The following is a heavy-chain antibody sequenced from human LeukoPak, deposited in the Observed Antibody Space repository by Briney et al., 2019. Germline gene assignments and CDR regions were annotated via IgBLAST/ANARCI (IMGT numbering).Heavy chain of an antibody. D-gene: IGHD3-16*02. CDR1: GFTFSSYG. V-gene: IGHV3-48*01. CDR3: ARAPLEIVAIDN. CDR2: ISSGGGTV. Sequence: GGSRRLSCAASGFTFSSYGMNWVRQAPGRGLEWISYISSGGGTVFFADSVEGRFTISRDNARNSLYLQMDSLRPEDTAVYYCARAPLEIVAIDNWGQGTLVTASS. J-gene: IGHJ4*02.